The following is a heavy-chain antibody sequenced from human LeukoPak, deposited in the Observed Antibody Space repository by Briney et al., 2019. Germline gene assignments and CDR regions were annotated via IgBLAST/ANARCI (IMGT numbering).Heavy chain of an antibody. CDR1: GFTFSSHG. Sequence: GRSLRLSCVASGFTFSSHGMNWVRQTPGKGLAWISYIGSGSRVIHYADSVRGRFTISRDDVKNSLYLQMNSLRDDDTAVYYCARAPPRGTDNWFDSWGQGTLVTVSS. J-gene: IGHJ5*01. CDR3: ARAPPRGTDNWFDS. D-gene: IGHD3-16*01. CDR2: IGSGSRVI. V-gene: IGHV3-48*02.